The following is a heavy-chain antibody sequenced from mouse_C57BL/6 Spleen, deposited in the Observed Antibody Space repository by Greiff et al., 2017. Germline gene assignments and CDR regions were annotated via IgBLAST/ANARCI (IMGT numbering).Heavy chain of an antibody. D-gene: IGHD1-1*01. CDR3: ARSSYGSSRYYAMDY. V-gene: IGHV2-9-1*01. J-gene: IGHJ4*01. Sequence: QVQLQQSGPGLVAPSQSLSITCTVSGFSLTSYAISWVRQPPGKGLEWLGVIWPGGGTNYNSALKSRLSISKDNSKSQVFLKMNRLQTDDTARYYCARSSYGSSRYYAMDYWGQGTSVTVSS. CDR1: GFSLTSYA. CDR2: IWPGGGT.